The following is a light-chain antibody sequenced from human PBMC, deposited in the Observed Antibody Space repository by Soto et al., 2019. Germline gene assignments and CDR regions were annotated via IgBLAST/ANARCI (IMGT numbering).Light chain of an antibody. CDR1: QTVFSNY. V-gene: IGKV3-20*01. J-gene: IGKJ1*01. Sequence: EIVLTQSPGTLSLSPGERATLSCRATQTVFSNYIGWDQQNPGPAPRRLIGGASSRTTGIPDRFSGRGSGTVFTLTISVLEPEDFAVYCCQQYGCSPSTFGQGTKVDIK. CDR2: GAS. CDR3: QQYGCSPST.